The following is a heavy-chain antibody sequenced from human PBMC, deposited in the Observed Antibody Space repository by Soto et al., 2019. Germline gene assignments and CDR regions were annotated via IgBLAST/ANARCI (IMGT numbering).Heavy chain of an antibody. CDR2: IYHSGST. J-gene: IGHJ4*02. D-gene: IGHD1-1*01. Sequence: SETLSLTCAVSGGSISSSNWWSWVRQPPGKGLEWIGEIYHSGSTNYSPSLKSRVTISVDKSKNQLSLKLDSVTAADTAVYYCARAEYKSTYYFDYWGQGALVTVS. CDR3: ARAEYKSTYYFDY. V-gene: IGHV4-4*02. CDR1: GGSISSSNW.